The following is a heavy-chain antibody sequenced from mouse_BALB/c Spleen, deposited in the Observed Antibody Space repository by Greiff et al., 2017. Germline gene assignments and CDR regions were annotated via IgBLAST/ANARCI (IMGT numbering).Heavy chain of an antibody. CDR2: INPSSGYT. CDR1: GYTFTSYT. CDR3: ARWGREYYFDY. V-gene: IGHV1-4*02. Sequence: QVQLKQSAAELARPGASVKMSCKASGYTFTSYTMHWVKQRPGQGLEWIGYINPSSGYTEYNQKFKDKTTLTADKSSSTAYMQLSSLTSEDSAVYYCARWGREYYFDYWGQGTTLTVSS. J-gene: IGHJ2*01.